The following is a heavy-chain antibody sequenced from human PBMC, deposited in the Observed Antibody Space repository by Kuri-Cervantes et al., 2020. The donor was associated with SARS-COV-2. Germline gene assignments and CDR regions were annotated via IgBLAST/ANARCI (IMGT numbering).Heavy chain of an antibody. CDR2: IKQDGSEK. V-gene: IGHV3-7*01. CDR1: GFTFSSYW. Sequence: GGSLRLSCAASGFTFSSYWMSWVRQAPGKGLEWVANIKQDGSEKYYVDSVKGRFTISRDNAKNSLYLQMNSLRAEDTAVYYCARDMGDFYYYYYYMDVWGKGTTVTVSS. J-gene: IGHJ6*03. CDR3: ARDMGDFYYYYYYMDV. D-gene: IGHD2-21*02.